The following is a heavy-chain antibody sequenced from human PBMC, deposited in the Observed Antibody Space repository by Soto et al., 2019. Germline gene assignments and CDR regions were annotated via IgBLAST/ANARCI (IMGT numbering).Heavy chain of an antibody. Sequence: EVQLVESGGGLVQPGGSLRLSCEASGFSFGSSWMTWVRQAPGKGLEWVANIKKDGSQISYLDSVRGRFTISRDNAKNSLYLQMNSLRAEDTALYYCARDVSPGSSSLYLDAFDIWGQGTMVTVSS. J-gene: IGHJ3*02. CDR1: GFSFGSSW. CDR2: IKKDGSQI. CDR3: ARDVSPGSSSLYLDAFDI. D-gene: IGHD6-13*01. V-gene: IGHV3-7*05.